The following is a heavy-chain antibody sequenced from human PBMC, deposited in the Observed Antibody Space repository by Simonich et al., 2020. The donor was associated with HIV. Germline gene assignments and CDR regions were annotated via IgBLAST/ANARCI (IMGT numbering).Heavy chain of an antibody. J-gene: IGHJ4*02. D-gene: IGHD1-1*01. Sequence: QVRLVQSGTEVKKPGASVKVSCKASGYTFTNYGITWVRQAPGQGLEGMGWIRPYGGNTNDSQNLQGRVTMTTDTSTSTAYMELRSLRSDDTAVYYCARGNPWFDYWGQGTLVTVSS. CDR1: GYTFTNYG. CDR3: ARGNPWFDY. CDR2: IRPYGGNT. V-gene: IGHV1-18*01.